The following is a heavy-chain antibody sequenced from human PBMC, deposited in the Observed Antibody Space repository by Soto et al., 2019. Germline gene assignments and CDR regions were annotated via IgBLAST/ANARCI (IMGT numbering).Heavy chain of an antibody. V-gene: IGHV3-30-3*01. CDR3: ARERDSIPPWENNWFDP. J-gene: IGHJ5*02. Sequence: GGSLRLSCAASGFTFSSYAMHWVRQAPGKGLEWVAVISYDGSNKYYADSVKGRFTISRDNSKNTLYLQMNSLRAEDTAVYYCARERDSIPPWENNWFDPWGQGTLVTVSS. CDR1: GFTFSSYA. D-gene: IGHD1-26*01. CDR2: ISYDGSNK.